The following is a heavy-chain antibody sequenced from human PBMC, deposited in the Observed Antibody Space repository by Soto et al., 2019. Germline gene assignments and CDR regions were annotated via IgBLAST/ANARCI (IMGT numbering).Heavy chain of an antibody. Sequence: QVQLVESGGGVVQPGRSLRLSCAASGFTFSSYGMHWVRQAPGKGLEWVAVIWYDGSNKYYADSVKGRFTISRDNSKNTLYLQMNSLRAEDTAVYYCAREGSFTHTPYYLDYWGQGTLVTVSS. CDR1: GFTFSSYG. J-gene: IGHJ4*02. V-gene: IGHV3-33*01. CDR3: AREGSFTHTPYYLDY. CDR2: IWYDGSNK. D-gene: IGHD3-10*01.